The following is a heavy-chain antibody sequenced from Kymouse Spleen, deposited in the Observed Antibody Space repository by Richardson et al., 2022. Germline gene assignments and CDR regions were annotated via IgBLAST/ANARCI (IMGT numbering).Heavy chain of an antibody. Sequence: EVQLVESGGGLVKPGGSLRLSCAASGFTFSSYSMNWVRQAPGKGLEWVSSISSSSSYIYYADSVKGRFTISRDNAKNSLYLQMNSLRAEDTAVYYCAREEDIVVVPAAYYYYYYGMDVWGQGTTVTVSS. J-gene: IGHJ6*02. D-gene: IGHD2-2*02. CDR1: GFTFSSYS. CDR3: AREEDIVVVPAAYYYYYYGMDV. V-gene: IGHV3-21*03. CDR2: ISSSSSYI.